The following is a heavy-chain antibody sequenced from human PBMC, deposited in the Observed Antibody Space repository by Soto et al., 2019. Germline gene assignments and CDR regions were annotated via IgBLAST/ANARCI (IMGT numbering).Heavy chain of an antibody. CDR3: AKVMVGWVTQFYFDY. V-gene: IGHV3-23*01. CDR1: GFTFSRHG. CDR2: LTSSGGTT. J-gene: IGHJ4*02. Sequence: EVQLLESGGGLVQPGGSLRLSCAASGFTFSRHGMSWVRQAPGKGLEWVSALTSSGGTTYYADSVKGRFTISRDNSKNTLYLQMNSLIVEDTAVYYFAKVMVGWVTQFYFDYWGQGALVTVSS. D-gene: IGHD2-21*02.